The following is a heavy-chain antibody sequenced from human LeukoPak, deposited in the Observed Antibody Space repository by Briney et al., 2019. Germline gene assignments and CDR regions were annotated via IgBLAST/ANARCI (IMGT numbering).Heavy chain of an antibody. D-gene: IGHD3-16*02. V-gene: IGHV1-58*01. CDR1: GSTFTSSA. CDR3: AASLTFGGVIVPLDY. Sequence: GASVKVSCKASGSTFTSSAVQWVRQARGQRLEWIGWIVVGSGNTNYAQKFQGRVTITRDMSTSTAYMELSSLRSEDTAVYYCAASLTFGGVIVPLDYWGQGTLVTVSS. CDR2: IVVGSGNT. J-gene: IGHJ4*02.